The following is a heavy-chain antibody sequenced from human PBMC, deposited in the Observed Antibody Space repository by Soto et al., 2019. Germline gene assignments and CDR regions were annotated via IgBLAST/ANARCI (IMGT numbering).Heavy chain of an antibody. CDR1: GYTFTSYD. D-gene: IGHD2-15*01. J-gene: IGHJ6*02. CDR3: ARGGRLGYCSGGSCSAYYYYGMDV. Sequence: SVKVSCKASGYTFTSYDINWVRQATGQGLEWMGWIIPIFGTANYAQKFQGRVTITADESTSTAYMELSSLRSEDTAVYYCARGGRLGYCSGGSCSAYYYYGMDVWGQGTTVTVSS. V-gene: IGHV1-69*13. CDR2: IIPIFGTA.